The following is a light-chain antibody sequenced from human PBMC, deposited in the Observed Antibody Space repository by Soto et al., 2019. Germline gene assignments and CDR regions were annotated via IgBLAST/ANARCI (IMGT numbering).Light chain of an antibody. V-gene: IGKV3-11*01. Sequence: EIVLTQSPATLSLSPGERATLSCRASQSVSIYLAWYQHKPGQAPRLLIYDASNRATGIPARFSGSGSGTAFTLTISSLEPEDFAVYYCQQRSNWLTFGGGTKVEIK. CDR3: QQRSNWLT. CDR2: DAS. J-gene: IGKJ4*01. CDR1: QSVSIY.